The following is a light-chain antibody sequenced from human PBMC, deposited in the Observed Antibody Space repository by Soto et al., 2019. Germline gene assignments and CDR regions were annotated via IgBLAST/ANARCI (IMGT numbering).Light chain of an antibody. V-gene: IGLV2-8*01. CDR3: SSYAGSSTV. Sequence: QSALTQPPSASGSPGQSVTFSCTGTSSDVGNYIYVSWYQQHPGKAPKLILYEVSKRPSGVPDRFSGSKSGNTASLTVSGLQAEDEADYYCSSYAGSSTVFGTGTKLTVL. J-gene: IGLJ1*01. CDR1: SSDVGNYIY. CDR2: EVS.